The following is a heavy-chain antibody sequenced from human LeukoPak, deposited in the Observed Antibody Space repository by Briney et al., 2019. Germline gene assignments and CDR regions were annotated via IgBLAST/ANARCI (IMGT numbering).Heavy chain of an antibody. CDR1: GFTFCSYA. V-gene: IGHV3-64*01. CDR2: ISSNGGST. D-gene: IGHD5-18*01. J-gene: IGHJ3*02. CDR3: ARAGGSGYSYGSAFGI. Sequence: GGSLRLSCAASGFTFCSYAMHWVRQAPGKGLEYVSAISSNGGSTYYANSVKGRFTISRDNSKNTLYLQMGSLRAEDMAVYYCARAGGSGYSYGSAFGIWGQGTMVTVSS.